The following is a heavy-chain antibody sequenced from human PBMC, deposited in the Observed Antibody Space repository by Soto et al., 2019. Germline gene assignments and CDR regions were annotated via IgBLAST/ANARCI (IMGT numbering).Heavy chain of an antibody. V-gene: IGHV1-2*04. D-gene: IGHD2-15*01. J-gene: IGHJ3*02. CDR3: ARHDCSGGSCSPQGAFDI. CDR1: GYTFTGYY. Sequence: ASVKVSCKASGYTFTGYYMHWVRQAPGQGLEWMGWINPNSGGTNYAQKFQGWVTMTRDTSISTAYMELSRLRSDDTAVYYCARHDCSGGSCSPQGAFDIWGQGTMVTVSS. CDR2: INPNSGGT.